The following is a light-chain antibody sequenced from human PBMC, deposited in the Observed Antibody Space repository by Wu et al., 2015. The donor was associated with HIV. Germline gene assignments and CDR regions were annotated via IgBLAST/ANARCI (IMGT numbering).Light chain of an antibody. CDR2: GAS. CDR3: QQYGSSPALT. Sequence: EIVLTQSPATLSLSPGERATLSCRASQSVSSCLVWYQQKPGQAPRLLIYGASSRATGIPDRFSGSGSGTDFTLTISRLEPEDFAVYYCQQYGSSPALTFGGGTKVEIK. V-gene: IGKV3-20*01. CDR1: QSVSSC. J-gene: IGKJ4*01.